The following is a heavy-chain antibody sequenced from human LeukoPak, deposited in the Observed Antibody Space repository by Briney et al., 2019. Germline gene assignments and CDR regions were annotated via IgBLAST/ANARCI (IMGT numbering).Heavy chain of an antibody. CDR2: INPNSGGT. V-gene: IGHV1-2*02. Sequence: ASVTVSCKASGYTFTGYYMHWVRQAPGQGLEWMGWINPNSGGTNYAQKFQGRVTMTRDTSISTAYMELNRLRSEDTAVYYCARAENAVTTWFDYWGQGTLVTVSS. CDR1: GYTFTGYY. J-gene: IGHJ4*02. D-gene: IGHD4-17*01. CDR3: ARAENAVTTWFDY.